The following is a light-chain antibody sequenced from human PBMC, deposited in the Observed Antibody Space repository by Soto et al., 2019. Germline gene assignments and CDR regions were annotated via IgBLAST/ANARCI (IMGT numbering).Light chain of an antibody. CDR2: EVS. J-gene: IGLJ2*01. CDR3: SSYSGRSTHVE. CDR1: SSDIGGYKY. Sequence: QSVLTQPASVSGSPGQSITISCTGTSSDIGGYKYVSWYQQHPGKAPNLIIYEVSNRPSGVSNRFSGSKSGNTASLTISGLQGEDEGDYYCSSYSGRSTHVEFGGGTKLTVL. V-gene: IGLV2-14*01.